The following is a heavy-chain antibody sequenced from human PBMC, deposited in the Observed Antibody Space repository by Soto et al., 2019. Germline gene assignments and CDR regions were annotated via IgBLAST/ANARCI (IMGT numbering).Heavy chain of an antibody. CDR1: GDSISGSS. Sequence: QVQLQESGPGLVKPSETLSLTCTVSGDSISGSSWSWIRQPPGKGLEWIAYKYFSGSTNYNPSLKSRVTISVDTSKNQFSLKLSSVTAADTAVYYCARGSGWYFHWGQGTLVTVSS. J-gene: IGHJ4*02. CDR3: ARGSGWYFH. CDR2: KYFSGST. D-gene: IGHD6-19*01. V-gene: IGHV4-59*01.